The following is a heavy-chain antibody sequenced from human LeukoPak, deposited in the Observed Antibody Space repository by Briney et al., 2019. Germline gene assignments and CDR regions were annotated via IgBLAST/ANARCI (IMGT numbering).Heavy chain of an antibody. Sequence: SETLSLTCTVSGGSISSYYWSWIRQPPGKGLEWIGYICYTGTTNYNPSLNSRVTISVDTSKNQFSLKLSSVTAADTAVYYCARVNSAWYGALDYWGQGTMVTVSS. D-gene: IGHD6-19*01. CDR2: ICYTGTT. J-gene: IGHJ4*02. V-gene: IGHV4-59*01. CDR3: ARVNSAWYGALDY. CDR1: GGSISSYY.